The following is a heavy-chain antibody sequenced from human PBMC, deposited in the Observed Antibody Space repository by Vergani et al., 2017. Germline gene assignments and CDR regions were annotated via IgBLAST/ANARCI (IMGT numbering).Heavy chain of an antibody. CDR3: ARATCSGGSCYRGFEY. V-gene: IGHV1-69*11. Sequence: QVQLVQSGAEVKKPGSSVKVSCKASGGTFSSYALNWVRQAPGQGLEWMASIIPSLATTIYAQKFQGRVTITADESTSTAYMELSSLKSEDTAVFYCARATCSGGSCYRGFEYWGQGSLITVSS. CDR2: IIPSLATT. J-gene: IGHJ4*02. CDR1: GGTFSSYA. D-gene: IGHD2-15*01.